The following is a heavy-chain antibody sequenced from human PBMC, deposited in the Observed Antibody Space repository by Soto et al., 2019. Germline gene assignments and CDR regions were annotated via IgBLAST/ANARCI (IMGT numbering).Heavy chain of an antibody. CDR2: VYYTGTT. J-gene: IGHJ4*02. CDR1: GGSIRTGDYY. V-gene: IGHV4-39*02. CDR3: ARCPPFVRVSTIVPRNYYFDY. D-gene: IGHD2-21*01. Sequence: SETLSLTGTVAGGSIRTGDYYWVWIRQTPGSGLERIGSVYYTGTTYYTPSLQGRVTMSADTSKNTCFLELRSVSAADTAVYYCARCPPFVRVSTIVPRNYYFDYCGQGSLVTVSS.